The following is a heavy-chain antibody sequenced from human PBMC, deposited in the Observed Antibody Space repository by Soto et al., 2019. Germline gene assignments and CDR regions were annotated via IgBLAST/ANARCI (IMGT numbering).Heavy chain of an antibody. CDR2: IWYDGSNK. J-gene: IGHJ4*02. V-gene: IGHV3-33*01. Sequence: QVQLVESGGGVVQPGRSLRLSCAASGFTSSTYGMHWVRQAPGRGLEWVAAIWYDGSNKYYADSVKGRFTISRDNSKNTLYLQMNSLRAEDTAVYYCARTSISGYSSTWLPGYWGQGTLVTVSS. CDR3: ARTSISGYSSTWLPGY. CDR1: GFTSSTYG. D-gene: IGHD6-13*01.